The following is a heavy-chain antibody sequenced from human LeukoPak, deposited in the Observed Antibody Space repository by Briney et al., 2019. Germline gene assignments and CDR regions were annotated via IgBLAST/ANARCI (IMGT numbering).Heavy chain of an antibody. Sequence: GGSLRLSCAASGFTFSNYAMSWVRQAPGKGLEWVSDISGSGGSTYYADSVKGRFYISRDNSKNTLYLQMNSLRAEDTAVYYCAKRGPYCSGGSCYALFDYWGQGTLVTVSS. D-gene: IGHD2-15*01. CDR1: GFTFSNYA. V-gene: IGHV3-23*01. CDR2: ISGSGGST. CDR3: AKRGPYCSGGSCYALFDY. J-gene: IGHJ4*02.